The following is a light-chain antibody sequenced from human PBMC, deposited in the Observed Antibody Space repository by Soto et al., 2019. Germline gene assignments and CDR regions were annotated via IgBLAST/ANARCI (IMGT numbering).Light chain of an antibody. CDR1: SGLNVGSYK. V-gene: IGLV5-45*01. CDR3: MIWHNSAWM. Sequence: QAVVTQPASLSASPGASASLTCTLRSGLNVGSYKISWCQQKPGSPPQYLLTYKSDSDNHQASGVPSRFSGSKDASANAGLLVISGLQSEDEADYYCMIWHNSAWMFGGGTQLTVL. CDR2: YKSDSDN. J-gene: IGLJ3*02.